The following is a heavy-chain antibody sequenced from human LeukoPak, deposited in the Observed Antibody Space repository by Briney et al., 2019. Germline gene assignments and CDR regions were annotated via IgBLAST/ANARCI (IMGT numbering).Heavy chain of an antibody. CDR1: GFTFSSYA. CDR3: ANWYSTGWFAFDY. V-gene: IGHV3-23*01. J-gene: IGHJ4*02. D-gene: IGHD6-19*01. CDR2: ISGSDGYT. Sequence: GGSLRLSCAASGFTFSSYAMSWVRQAPGKGLEWVSAISGSDGYTYYADSVKGRLTISRDNSKSTLYLQMNSLRAEDTAVYFCANWYSTGWFAFDYWGQGTLVTVSS.